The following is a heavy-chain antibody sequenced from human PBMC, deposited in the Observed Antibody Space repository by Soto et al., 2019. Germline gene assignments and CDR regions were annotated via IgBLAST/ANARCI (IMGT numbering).Heavy chain of an antibody. CDR1: GFTFNNYA. V-gene: IGHV3-23*01. Sequence: GGSLRLSCAASGFTFNNYAMSWVRQAPGKGLEWVSAIRDSGGSTFYADSVKGRFTISRDNSKNTLYLQMDSLRAEDTAVYYCAKRYCSGGSCYTFFDDWGQGTLVTVSS. D-gene: IGHD2-15*01. J-gene: IGHJ4*02. CDR3: AKRYCSGGSCYTFFDD. CDR2: IRDSGGST.